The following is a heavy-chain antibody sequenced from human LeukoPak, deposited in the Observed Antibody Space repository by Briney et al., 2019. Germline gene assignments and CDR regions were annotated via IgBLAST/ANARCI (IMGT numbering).Heavy chain of an antibody. CDR3: ARIYGDYGRYYYMDA. V-gene: IGHV4-59*01. Sequence: SETRSLTCTVSGGSISSYYWSWIRQPPGKGLEWIGYIYYSGSTNYNPSLKSRVTISVDTSKNQFSLKLSSVTAADTAVYYCARIYGDYGRYYYMDAWGKGTTVTISS. J-gene: IGHJ6*03. CDR1: GGSISSYY. D-gene: IGHD4-17*01. CDR2: IYYSGST.